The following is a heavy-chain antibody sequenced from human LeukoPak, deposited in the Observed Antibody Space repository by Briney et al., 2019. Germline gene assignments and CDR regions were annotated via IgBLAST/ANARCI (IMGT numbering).Heavy chain of an antibody. Sequence: PSETLSLTCAVYGGSFSGYYWSWIRQPPGKGLEWIGEINHSGSTNYNPSLKSRVTMSVDTSKNQFSLKLTSVTAADTAVYFCAREATSQNVVIPDWFFDLWGRGTLVSVSS. D-gene: IGHD1-14*01. CDR2: INHSGST. V-gene: IGHV4-34*01. CDR1: GGSFSGYY. CDR3: AREATSQNVVIPDWFFDL. J-gene: IGHJ2*01.